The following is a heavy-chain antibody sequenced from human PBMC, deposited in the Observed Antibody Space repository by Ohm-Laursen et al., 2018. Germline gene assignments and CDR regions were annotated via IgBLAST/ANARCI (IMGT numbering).Heavy chain of an antibody. CDR1: GYTFTDYY. V-gene: IGHV1-2*02. CDR3: ARRYYDSSGYYGPFDI. J-gene: IGHJ3*02. CDR2: INPNSGGT. Sequence: ASVKVSCKTSGYTFTDYYMHWVRQAPGQGLEWMGWINPNSGGTNSAQKFQGRVTMTRDTSISTAYMELSRLRSDDTAVYYCARRYYDSSGYYGPFDIWGQGTTVTVSS. D-gene: IGHD3-22*01.